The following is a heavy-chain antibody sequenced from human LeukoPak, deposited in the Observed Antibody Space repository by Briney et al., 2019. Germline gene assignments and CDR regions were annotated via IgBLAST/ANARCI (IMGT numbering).Heavy chain of an antibody. D-gene: IGHD3-16*02. CDR1: GGTFSSYA. V-gene: IGHV1-46*01. CDR3: AREGLMITFGGVIAIAEHFDY. CDR2: INPSGGST. Sequence: ASVKVSCKASGGTFSSYAISWVRQAPGQGLEWMGIINPSGGSTSYAQKFQGRVTMTRDTSTSTVYMELSSLRSEDTAVYYCAREGLMITFGGVIAIAEHFDYWGQGTLVTVSS. J-gene: IGHJ4*02.